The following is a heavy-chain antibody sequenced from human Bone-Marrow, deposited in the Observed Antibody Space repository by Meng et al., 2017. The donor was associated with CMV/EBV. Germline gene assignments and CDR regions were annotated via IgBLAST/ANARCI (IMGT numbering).Heavy chain of an antibody. Sequence: GGSLRLSCAASGFTFSSYGMHWVRQAPGKGLEWVAFIRYDGSNKYYADSVKGRFTISRDNSKNTLYLQMNSLRAEDTAVYYCAKDRSYCSSTSCYTGYFQHWGQGTLVTVSS. V-gene: IGHV3-30*02. D-gene: IGHD2-2*02. CDR3: AKDRSYCSSTSCYTGYFQH. CDR2: IRYDGSNK. CDR1: GFTFSSYG. J-gene: IGHJ1*01.